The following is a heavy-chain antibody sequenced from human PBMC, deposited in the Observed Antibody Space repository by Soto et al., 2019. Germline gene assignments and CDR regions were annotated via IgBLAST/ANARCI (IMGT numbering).Heavy chain of an antibody. V-gene: IGHV1-2*02. D-gene: IGHD6-13*01. J-gene: IGHJ5*02. CDR2: INPNSGDT. CDR3: AKIATAGDFDP. CDR1: GYTFTAYY. Sequence: QVQLVQSGAEVKKPGASVKVSCKASGYTFTAYYMHWARQAPGQGLEWMGWINPNSGDTNYAQKFQGRVTMTRDTSISTAYMELSRLRSDDTAMYYCAKIATAGDFDPWGQGTLVTVSS.